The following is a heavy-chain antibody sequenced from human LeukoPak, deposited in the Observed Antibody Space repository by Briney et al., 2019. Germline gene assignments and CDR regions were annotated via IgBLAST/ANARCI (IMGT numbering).Heavy chain of an antibody. CDR3: AKQRAAQHYYYYYMDV. V-gene: IGHV3-30*02. CDR1: GFTFSDHY. CDR2: IRYDGSNK. D-gene: IGHD2-15*01. Sequence: GGSLRLSCAASGFTFSDHYMSWIRQAPGKGLEWVAFIRYDGSNKYDADSVKGRFTISRDNSKNTLYLQMNSLRAEDTAVYYCAKQRAAQHYYYYYMDVWGKGTTVTVSS. J-gene: IGHJ6*03.